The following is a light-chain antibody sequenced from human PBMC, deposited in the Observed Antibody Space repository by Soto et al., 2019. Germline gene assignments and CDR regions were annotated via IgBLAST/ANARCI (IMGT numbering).Light chain of an antibody. Sequence: EIVLTQSTGTLSLSPGERATLSCRASQSVSSNYLVWYQQKPGQTPRLLIYGASNRATGIPDRFSGSGSGTDFTLTISRLEPEDFAVYYCQQYGNSPLTFGQGTRLEIK. CDR3: QQYGNSPLT. J-gene: IGKJ5*01. CDR1: QSVSSNY. V-gene: IGKV3-20*01. CDR2: GAS.